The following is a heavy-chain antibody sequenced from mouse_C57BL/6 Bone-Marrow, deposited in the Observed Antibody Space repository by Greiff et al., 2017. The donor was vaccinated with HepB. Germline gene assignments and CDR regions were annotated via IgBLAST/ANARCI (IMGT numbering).Heavy chain of an antibody. CDR3: TTEGLLLRT. CDR1: GFNIKDDY. V-gene: IGHV14-4*01. D-gene: IGHD1-1*01. CDR2: IDPENGDT. J-gene: IGHJ2*01. Sequence: VQLKESGAELVRPGASVKLSCTASGFNIKDDYMHWVKQRPEQGLEWIGWIDPENGDTEYASKFQGKATITADTSSNTAYLQLSSLTSEDTAVYYCTTEGLLLRTGGQGTTLTVSS.